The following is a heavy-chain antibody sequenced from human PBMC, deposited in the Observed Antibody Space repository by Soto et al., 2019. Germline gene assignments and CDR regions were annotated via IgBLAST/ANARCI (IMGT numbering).Heavy chain of an antibody. CDR3: AREAGERFWSGSYYYYYMDV. J-gene: IGHJ6*03. CDR1: GYTFTGYY. CDR2: INPNSGGT. Sequence: ASVKVSCKASGYTFTGYYMHWVRQAPGQGLEWMGWINPNSGGTNYAQKFQGWVTMTRDTSISTAYMELSRLRSDDTAVYYCAREAGERFWSGSYYYYYMDVWGKGTTVTVSS. V-gene: IGHV1-2*04. D-gene: IGHD3-3*01.